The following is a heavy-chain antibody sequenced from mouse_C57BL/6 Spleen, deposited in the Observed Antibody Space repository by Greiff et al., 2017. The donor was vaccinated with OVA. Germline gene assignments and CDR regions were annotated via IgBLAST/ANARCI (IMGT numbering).Heavy chain of an antibody. CDR2: ILPGSGST. D-gene: IGHD4-1*01. Sequence: VQLQQSGAELMKPGASVKLSCKATGYTFTGYWIEWVKQRPGHGLEWIGEILPGSGSTNYNEKFKGKATFTADTSSNTAYMQLSILTTEDSAIYDCARVAGTTYWYFDVWGTGTTVTVSS. CDR3: ARVAGTTYWYFDV. V-gene: IGHV1-9*01. J-gene: IGHJ1*03. CDR1: GYTFTGYW.